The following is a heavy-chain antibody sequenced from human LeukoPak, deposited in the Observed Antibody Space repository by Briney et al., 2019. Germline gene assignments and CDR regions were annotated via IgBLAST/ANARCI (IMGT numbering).Heavy chain of an antibody. CDR2: INPNSGGT. CDR3: ARDSSSWEGVFDY. J-gene: IGHJ4*02. V-gene: IGHV1-2*02. CDR1: GYTFTGYY. D-gene: IGHD6-13*01. Sequence: ASVKVSCKASGYTFTGYYMHWVRQAPGQGLEWMGWINPNSGGTNYAQKFQGRVTMTRDTSISTAYMELSRLRSDDTAVYYCARDSSSWEGVFDYWGQGTLVTVSS.